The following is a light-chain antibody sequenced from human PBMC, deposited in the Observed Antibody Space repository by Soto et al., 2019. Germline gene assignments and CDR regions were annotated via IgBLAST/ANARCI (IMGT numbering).Light chain of an antibody. CDR2: GAS. V-gene: IGKV3-20*01. CDR3: QQYGSSPQFT. J-gene: IGKJ5*01. CDR1: QSVSSSH. Sequence: EIVLTQSPGTLSSSPGERATLSCRASQSVSSSHLAWYLQKPGQAPRFLIYGASSRATGIPDRFSGSGSGTDFTLTISRLEPEDFAVYYCQQYGSSPQFTFGQGTRLEIK.